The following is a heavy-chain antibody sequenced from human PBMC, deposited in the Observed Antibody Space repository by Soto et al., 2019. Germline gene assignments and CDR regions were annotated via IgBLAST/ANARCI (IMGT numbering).Heavy chain of an antibody. D-gene: IGHD1-1*01. J-gene: IGHJ6*02. CDR3: ARVVQLGSNYATDV. V-gene: IGHV1-69*06. CDR1: GATLSDYG. CDR2: ILPMFRKT. Sequence: QVRLAQSGAEVRNPGSSVRVSCKASGATLSDYGITWVRQAPRQGLEWVGAILPMFRKTNYAQKFQGRVTIIADKSPDTVYLELSRLRSDDTATYYCARVVQLGSNYATDVWGQGTTVVVSS.